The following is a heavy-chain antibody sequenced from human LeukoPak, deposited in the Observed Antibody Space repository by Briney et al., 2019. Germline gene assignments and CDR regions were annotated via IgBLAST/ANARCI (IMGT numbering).Heavy chain of an antibody. CDR2: INHSGST. J-gene: IGHJ4*02. CDR1: GGSFSGYY. D-gene: IGHD6-13*01. V-gene: IGHV4-34*01. Sequence: SETLSLTCAVYGGSFSGYYWSWIRQPPGKELEWIGEINHSGSTNYNPSLKSRVTISVDTSKNQFSLKLSSVTAADTAVYYCASPGYSSSWYYFDYWGQGTLVTVSS. CDR3: ASPGYSSSWYYFDY.